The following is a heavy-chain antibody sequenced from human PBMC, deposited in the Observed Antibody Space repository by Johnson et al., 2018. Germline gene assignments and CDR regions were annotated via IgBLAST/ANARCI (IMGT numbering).Heavy chain of an antibody. J-gene: IGHJ3*01. CDR3: ARRDLDQAFDV. CDR1: GFTFRNYG. Sequence: QVQLVESGGGVVQPGRSLRLSCAASGFTFRNYGMHWVRQAPGKGLEWVALIWYDGSNKHYADAVKGRFTISRDNSKNTMSLQMSSLGADDTAVYYCARRDLDQAFDVWGKGTMVTVSS. V-gene: IGHV3-33*01. D-gene: IGHD2-2*01. CDR2: IWYDGSNK.